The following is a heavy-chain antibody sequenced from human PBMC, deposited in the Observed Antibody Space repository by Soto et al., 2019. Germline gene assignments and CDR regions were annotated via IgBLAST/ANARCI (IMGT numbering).Heavy chain of an antibody. CDR1: GYTFTSYY. D-gene: IGHD6-13*01. CDR3: ASGYSRGTSGMDV. V-gene: IGHV1-46*01. J-gene: IGHJ6*02. Sequence: QVQLVQSGAEVKKPGASVKESCKASGYTFTSYYMHWVRQAPGQGLEWMGIINPSGGSTSYAQKFQGRVTMTRDTSTSTVYMELSSLRSEDTAVYYCASGYSRGTSGMDVWGQGTTVTVSS. CDR2: INPSGGST.